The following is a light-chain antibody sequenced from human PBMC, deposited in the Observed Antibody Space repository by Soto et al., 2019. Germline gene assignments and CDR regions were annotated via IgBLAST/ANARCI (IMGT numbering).Light chain of an antibody. Sequence: SSLPQTPCVSGCCGKSITISCPGTKTDVGGYNYVSWDQQRPGKAAKLMIYDVSDRPSGVSNRFSGSKSGNTASLTISGLQAEDEADYYCSSYTSSSGLYVLGTGTKVPVL. CDR1: KTDVGGYNY. CDR3: SSYTSSSGLYV. J-gene: IGLJ1*01. CDR2: DVS. V-gene: IGLV2-14*01.